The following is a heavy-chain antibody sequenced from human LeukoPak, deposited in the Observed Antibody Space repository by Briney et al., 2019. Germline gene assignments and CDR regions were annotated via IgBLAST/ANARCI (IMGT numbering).Heavy chain of an antibody. Sequence: GGSLRLSCAASGFTFSSYAMSWVRQAPGKGLEWVSSIRGGTVSTYYADSVKGRFTISRDNSKNTLYLQMNSLRAEDTAVYYCAELGITMIGGVWGKGTTVTISS. D-gene: IGHD3-10*02. J-gene: IGHJ6*04. CDR3: AELGITMIGGV. CDR2: IRGGTVST. CDR1: GFTFSSYA. V-gene: IGHV3-23*01.